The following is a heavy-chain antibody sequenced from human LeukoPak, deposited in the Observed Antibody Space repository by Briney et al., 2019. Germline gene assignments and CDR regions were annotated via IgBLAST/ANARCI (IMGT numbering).Heavy chain of an antibody. Sequence: SETLSLTCTVSGGSISSSSYYWGWIRQPPGKGLEWIGSIYYSGSTYYNPSLKSRVTISVDTSKNQFSLKLSSVTAADTAVYYCARGGTTVTRVDYWGQGTLVTVSS. D-gene: IGHD4-17*01. CDR3: ARGGTTVTRVDY. CDR1: GGSISSSSYY. CDR2: IYYSGST. V-gene: IGHV4-39*07. J-gene: IGHJ4*02.